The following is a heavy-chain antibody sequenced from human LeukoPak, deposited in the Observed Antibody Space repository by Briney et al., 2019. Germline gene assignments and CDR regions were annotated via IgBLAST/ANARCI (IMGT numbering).Heavy chain of an antibody. J-gene: IGHJ3*02. CDR1: GFTFSSYW. CDR2: IKQDGSER. D-gene: IGHD1-26*01. V-gene: IGHV3-7*01. CDR3: ASSRQSGIGAFDI. Sequence: GGSLRLSCAASGFTFSSYWMSWVRQAPGKGLEWVANIKQDGSERYYLDSVKGRFTISRDNAKNSLYLQMKGLRAEDTAVYYCASSRQSGIGAFDIWGQGTMVTVSS.